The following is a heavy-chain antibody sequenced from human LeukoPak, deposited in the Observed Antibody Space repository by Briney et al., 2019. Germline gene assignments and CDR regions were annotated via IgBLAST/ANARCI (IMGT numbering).Heavy chain of an antibody. Sequence: GGSLRLSRAASGFTFSSYGMHWVRQAPGKGLEWVAVISYDGSNKYYADSVKGRFTISRDNSKNTLYLQMNSLRAEDTAVYYCAKDAGRGYSGYDSAYYYYYGMDVWGQGTMVTVSS. J-gene: IGHJ6*02. CDR3: AKDAGRGYSGYDSAYYYYYGMDV. CDR2: ISYDGSNK. D-gene: IGHD5-12*01. CDR1: GFTFSSYG. V-gene: IGHV3-30*18.